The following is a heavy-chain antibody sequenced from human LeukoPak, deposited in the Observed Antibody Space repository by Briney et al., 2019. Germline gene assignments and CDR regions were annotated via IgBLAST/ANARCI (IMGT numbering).Heavy chain of an antibody. V-gene: IGHV4-4*07. CDR2: IYTSGST. Sequence: SETLSLTCTVSVDPISSYYWSCIRQPAGKGLEWIGRIYTSGSTNYNPSLKSRVTMSVDTSKNQFSLKLSSVTAADTAVYYCAREDLWFGEFINWFDPWGQGTLVTVSS. CDR3: AREDLWFGEFINWFDP. CDR1: VDPISSYY. D-gene: IGHD3-10*01. J-gene: IGHJ5*02.